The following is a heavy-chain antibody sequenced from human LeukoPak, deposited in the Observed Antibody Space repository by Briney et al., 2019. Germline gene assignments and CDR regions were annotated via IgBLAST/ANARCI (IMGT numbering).Heavy chain of an antibody. V-gene: IGHV3-30*02. CDR3: AKVASTVTSGTSYFDY. Sequence: PGGSLRLSCAASGFTFSSYGMPWVRQAPGKGLEWVAFIRYDGSNKYYADSVKGRFTISRDNSKNTLYLQMNSLRPEDTAVYYCAKVASTVTSGTSYFDYWGQGTLVTVSS. CDR2: IRYDGSNK. CDR1: GFTFSSYG. D-gene: IGHD4-17*01. J-gene: IGHJ4*02.